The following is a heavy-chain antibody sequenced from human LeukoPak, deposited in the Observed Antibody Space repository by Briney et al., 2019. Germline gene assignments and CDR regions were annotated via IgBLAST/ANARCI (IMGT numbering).Heavy chain of an antibody. J-gene: IGHJ4*02. CDR2: IGTAGDT. CDR1: GFTFSRYD. D-gene: IGHD3-10*01. CDR3: TTAGYYYGSGSIIDY. Sequence: GGSLRLSCVASGFTFSRYDMHWVRQSTGKGLEWVSAIGTAGDTFYLDSVKGRFTISRENAKNSLFLQMNSLKTEDTAVYYCTTAGYYYGSGSIIDYWGQGTLVTVSS. V-gene: IGHV3-13*01.